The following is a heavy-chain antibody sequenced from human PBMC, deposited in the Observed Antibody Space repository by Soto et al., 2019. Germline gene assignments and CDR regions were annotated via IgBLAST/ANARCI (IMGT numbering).Heavy chain of an antibody. CDR1: GLTFSCCG. CDR2: IWSNGRNT. V-gene: IGHV3-33*01. CDR3: VRERAPFDAFDI. Sequence: GGSLRLSCAASGLTFSCCGFHWVRQAPGKGLEWVAVIWSNGRNTYYGDSVKGRFTFSRDNSKNTLSLQMNSLSAEDTAVYYCVRERAPFDAFDIWGRGTTVTVSS. J-gene: IGHJ3*02.